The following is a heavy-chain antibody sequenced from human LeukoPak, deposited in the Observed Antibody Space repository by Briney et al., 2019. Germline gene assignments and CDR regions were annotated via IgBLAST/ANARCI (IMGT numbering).Heavy chain of an antibody. J-gene: IGHJ6*03. Sequence: SGPTLVNPTQTLTLTCTFSGFSLSSSGVGVGWIRQPPGKALEWLALIYWNDDKRYSPSLKSRLTITKDTSKNQVVLTMTNMDPVDTATYYCAHAEGSSDYYYYYMDVWGKGTTVTVSS. D-gene: IGHD6-6*01. CDR1: GFSLSSSGVG. CDR3: AHAEGSSDYYYYYMDV. CDR2: IYWNDDK. V-gene: IGHV2-5*01.